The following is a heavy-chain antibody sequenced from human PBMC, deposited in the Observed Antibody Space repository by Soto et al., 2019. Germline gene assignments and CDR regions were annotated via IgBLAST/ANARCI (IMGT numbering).Heavy chain of an antibody. CDR3: ASGYSGLGRFDP. CDR1: GNTFSSYG. D-gene: IGHD5-12*01. CDR2: ISVYNGNT. J-gene: IGHJ5*02. Sequence: QVQLVQSGAEVKKPGASVKVSCKASGNTFSSYGINWVRQAPGQGLEWMGWISVYNGNTKYAQKVQGRVTMTTDTSPSTAYMELRSLRSDDTSVYYCASGYSGLGRFDPWGQATLVTVSS. V-gene: IGHV1-18*01.